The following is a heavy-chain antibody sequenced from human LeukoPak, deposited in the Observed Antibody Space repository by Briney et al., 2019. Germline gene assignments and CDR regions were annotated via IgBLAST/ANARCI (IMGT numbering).Heavy chain of an antibody. CDR1: GFTFSNYG. D-gene: IGHD3-9*01. Sequence: EPGRSLRLSCAASGFTFSNYGMHWVRQAPGKGLEWVTVISYDGSNKYYADSMKGRFTISRDNSKNTLYLQMNSLRAEDTAVYYCAKEEGPLRYFDWLTFPWDAFDIWGQGTMVTVSS. CDR2: ISYDGSNK. CDR3: AKEEGPLRYFDWLTFPWDAFDI. J-gene: IGHJ3*02. V-gene: IGHV3-30*18.